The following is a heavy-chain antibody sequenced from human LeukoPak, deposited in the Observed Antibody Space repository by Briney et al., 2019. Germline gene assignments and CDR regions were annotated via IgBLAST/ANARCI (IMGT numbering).Heavy chain of an antibody. CDR3: ARGVWVVVVAATNDAFDI. J-gene: IGHJ3*02. Sequence: SETLSLTCAVYGGSFSGYYWSWIRQPPGKGLEWIGEINHRGSTNYNPSLKSRGTISVDTSKNQFSLKLSSVTAADTAVYYCARGVWVVVVAATNDAFDIWGQGTMVTVSS. V-gene: IGHV4-34*01. D-gene: IGHD2-15*01. CDR2: INHRGST. CDR1: GGSFSGYY.